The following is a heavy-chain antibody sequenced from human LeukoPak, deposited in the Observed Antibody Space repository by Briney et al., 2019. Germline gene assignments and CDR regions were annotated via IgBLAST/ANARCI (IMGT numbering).Heavy chain of an antibody. V-gene: IGHV3-23*01. D-gene: IGHD3-10*01. CDR3: AKLMSGSYYHYGLDV. Sequence: GGSLRLSCAASGFSFRNYAMTWVRQAPGKGLVWVSATSGGGANTYYADSVKGRFTISRDNSKNTLYLQMNSLRVEDTAVYFCAKLMSGSYYHYGLDVWGQGTTVTVSS. J-gene: IGHJ6*02. CDR2: TSGGGANT. CDR1: GFSFRNYA.